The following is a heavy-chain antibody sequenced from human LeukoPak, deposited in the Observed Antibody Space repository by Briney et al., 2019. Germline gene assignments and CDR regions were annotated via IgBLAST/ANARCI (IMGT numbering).Heavy chain of an antibody. J-gene: IGHJ4*02. CDR3: ARAFFRDSSGYYVFDY. CDR2: IIPILGIA. V-gene: IGHV1-69*04. CDR1: GGTFSSYA. D-gene: IGHD3-22*01. Sequence: ASVTVSFTASGGTFSSYAISWVRQAPGQGLEWMGRIIPILGIANYAQKFQGRVTITADKSTSTAYMELSSLRSEDTAVYYCARAFFRDSSGYYVFDYWGQGTLVTVSS.